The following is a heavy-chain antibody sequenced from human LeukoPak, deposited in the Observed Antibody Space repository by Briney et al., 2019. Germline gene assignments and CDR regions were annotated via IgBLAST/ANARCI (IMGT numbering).Heavy chain of an antibody. Sequence: PSQTLSLTCTVSVGSISSGGYYWSWIRQPPGKGLEWIGYVYYGGSTYYNPCLKSRVTISVDTSKNQFSLKLSSVTAADTAGYYCARWANQLLYDYWSQGTLVTVSS. CDR1: VGSISSGGYY. V-gene: IGHV4-31*03. J-gene: IGHJ4*02. CDR3: ARWANQLLYDY. CDR2: VYYGGST. D-gene: IGHD2-2*02.